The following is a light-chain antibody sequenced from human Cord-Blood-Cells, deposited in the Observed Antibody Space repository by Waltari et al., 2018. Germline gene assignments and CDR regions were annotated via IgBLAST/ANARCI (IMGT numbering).Light chain of an antibody. Sequence: SYVLTQPPSVSVAPGQTARITCGGTNIGSKSVHWYQQKPGQAPVLVVYDDSDRPSGIPERFSGSNAGNTATLTISRVEAGDEADDYCQVWDSSSDQLYVFGTGTKVTVL. V-gene: IGLV3-21*02. J-gene: IGLJ1*01. CDR1: NIGSKS. CDR2: DDS. CDR3: QVWDSSSDQLYV.